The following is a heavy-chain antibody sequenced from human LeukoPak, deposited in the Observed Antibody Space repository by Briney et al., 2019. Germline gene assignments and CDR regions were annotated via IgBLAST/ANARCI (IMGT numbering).Heavy chain of an antibody. CDR1: RFTFSNYW. D-gene: IGHD2-2*01. CDR2: INQDGTKK. Sequence: GGSLRLSCAASRFTFSNYWMTWVRPAPGRGGEWVANINQDGTKKSYVDSVKGRFTISRDNAKNSLYLQMNSLRADDTGVYYCASQPAAADVDYWGQGALVTVSS. V-gene: IGHV3-7*03. CDR3: ASQPAAADVDY. J-gene: IGHJ4*02.